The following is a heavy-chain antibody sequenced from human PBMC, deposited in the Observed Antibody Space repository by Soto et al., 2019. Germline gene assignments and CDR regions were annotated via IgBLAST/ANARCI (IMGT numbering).Heavy chain of an antibody. D-gene: IGHD4-17*01. CDR3: ACRLSEVTTFDY. V-gene: IGHV1-69*12. CDR1: GGTFSSYA. J-gene: IGHJ4*02. Sequence: QVPLVQSGAEVKKPGSSVKVSCKASGGTFSSYAISWVRQAPGQGLEWMGGIIPIFGTPNYAQKFQGRVTITADESTSTAYMELSSLRSEDTAVYYCACRLSEVTTFDYWGQGTLVTVSS. CDR2: IIPIFGTP.